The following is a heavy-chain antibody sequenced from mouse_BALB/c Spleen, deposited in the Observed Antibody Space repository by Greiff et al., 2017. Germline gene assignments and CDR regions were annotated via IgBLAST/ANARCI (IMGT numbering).Heavy chain of an antibody. Sequence: DLVKPGASVKLSCKASGYTFTSYWINWIKQRPGQGLEWIGRIAPGSGSTYYNEMFKGKATLTVDTSSSTAYIQLSSLSSEDSAVYFCARDDGIKYWGQGTTLTVSS. CDR1: GYTFTSYW. CDR3: ARDDGIKY. CDR2: IAPGSGST. V-gene: IGHV1S41*01. D-gene: IGHD2-3*01. J-gene: IGHJ2*01.